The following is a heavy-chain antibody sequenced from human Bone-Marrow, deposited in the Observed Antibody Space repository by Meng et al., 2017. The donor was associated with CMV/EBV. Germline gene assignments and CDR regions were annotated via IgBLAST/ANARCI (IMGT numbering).Heavy chain of an antibody. CDR2: SNAGNGNT. D-gene: IGHD3-22*01. V-gene: IGHV1-3*01. J-gene: IGHJ4*02. CDR3: ARSTYYYDSSGYYKSYYFDY. Sequence: SYAMQWVRQAPGQRLEWMGWSNAGNGNTKYSQKVQGRVSITRDTAASTAYMELSSLRSEDTAVYYCARSTYYYDSSGYYKSYYFDYWGQGTLVTVSS. CDR1: SYA.